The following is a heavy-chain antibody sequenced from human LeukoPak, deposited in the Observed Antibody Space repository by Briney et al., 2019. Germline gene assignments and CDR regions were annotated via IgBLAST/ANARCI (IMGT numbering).Heavy chain of an antibody. V-gene: IGHV4-34*01. J-gene: IGHJ4*02. CDR3: AGWAPPPRHYFDY. CDR1: GGSFSGYY. D-gene: IGHD6-19*01. CDR2: INHSGST. Sequence: SETLSLTCAVYGGSFSGYYWSWIRQPPGKGLEWIGEINHSGSTNYNPFLKSRVTISVDTSKNQFSLKLSSVTAADTAVYYCAGWAPPPRHYFDYWGQGTLVTVSS.